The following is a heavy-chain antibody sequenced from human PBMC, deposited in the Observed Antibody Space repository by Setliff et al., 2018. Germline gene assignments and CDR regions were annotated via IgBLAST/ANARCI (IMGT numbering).Heavy chain of an antibody. D-gene: IGHD2-21*02. CDR1: GDSMSNYH. J-gene: IGHJ4*02. V-gene: IGHV4-59*08. Sequence: SETLSLTCTVSGDSMSNYHWSWIRQPPGKGLEWIGYIFDNGNTYYNPSLKSRVTISVDTSKNQFSLKLSSVTAADTAVYYCARGQNCGGDCFSLKHWGQGTMVTVSS. CDR2: IFDNGNT. CDR3: ARGQNCGGDCFSLKH.